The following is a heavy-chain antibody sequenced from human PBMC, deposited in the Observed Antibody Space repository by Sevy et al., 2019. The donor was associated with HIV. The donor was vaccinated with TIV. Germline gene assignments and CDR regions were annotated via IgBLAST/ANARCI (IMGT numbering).Heavy chain of an antibody. CDR2: IDPNGGGT. V-gene: IGHV1-2*02. J-gene: IGHJ4*02. CDR3: ARGPSHGGFDS. CDR1: GYTFTDYY. D-gene: IGHD3-16*01. Sequence: ASVKVSCRASGYTFTDYYIYWLRQAPGQGPEWMGWIDPNGGGTYHAQDFQGRLTITRDTSISTVYMDLSRLTSDDTAVYFCARGPSHGGFDSWGQGTRVTVSS.